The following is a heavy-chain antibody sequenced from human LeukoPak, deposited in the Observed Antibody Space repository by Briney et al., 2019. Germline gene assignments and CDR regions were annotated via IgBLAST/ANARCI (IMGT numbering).Heavy chain of an antibody. CDR1: GXSIWSYY. CDR2: IYYSGST. J-gene: IGHJ4*02. CDR3: ARGGGSTDYYDSSGYF. V-gene: IGHV4-59*01. D-gene: IGHD3-22*01. Sequence: SEGLSVTCVVSGXSIWSYYWSWIRQPPGKGLEWIGYIYYSGSTNYNPSLKSRVTISVDTSKNQFSLKLSSVTAADTAEYYSARGGGSTDYYDSSGYFWGQGTLVTVSS.